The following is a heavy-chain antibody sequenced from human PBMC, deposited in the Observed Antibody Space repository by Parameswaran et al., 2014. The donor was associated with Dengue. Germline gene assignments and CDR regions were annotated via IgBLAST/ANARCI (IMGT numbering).Heavy chain of an antibody. CDR2: IYPGDSDT. CDR3: ARAGRSGYAFDI. Sequence: VRQMPGKGLEWMGIIYPGDSDTRYSPSFQGQVTISADKSISTAYLQWSSLKASDTAMYYCARAGRSGYAFDIWGQGTVVTVSS. J-gene: IGHJ3*02. V-gene: IGHV5-51*01. D-gene: IGHD3-3*01.